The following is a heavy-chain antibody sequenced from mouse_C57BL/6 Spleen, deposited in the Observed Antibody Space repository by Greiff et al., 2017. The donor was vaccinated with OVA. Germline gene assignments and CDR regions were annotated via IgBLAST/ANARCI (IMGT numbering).Heavy chain of an antibody. D-gene: IGHD1-1*01. CDR3: ARDLHYYGSSHWYFDV. J-gene: IGHJ1*03. V-gene: IGHV3-1*01. Sequence: EVKLMESGPGMVKPSQSLSLTCTVTGYSITSGYDWHWIRHFPGNKLEWMGYISYSGSTNYNPSLKSRISITHDTSKNHFFLKLNSVTTEDTATYYCARDLHYYGSSHWYFDVWGTGTTVTVSS. CDR2: ISYSGST. CDR1: GYSITSGYD.